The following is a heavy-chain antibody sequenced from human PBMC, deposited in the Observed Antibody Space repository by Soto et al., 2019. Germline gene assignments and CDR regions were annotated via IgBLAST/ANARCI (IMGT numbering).Heavy chain of an antibody. V-gene: IGHV4-34*01. CDR3: ARGPPLSYRTTVPTRGDY. Sequence: QVQLQQWGAGLLKPSETLSLTCAVYGGSFSGYYWSWIRQPPGKGLEWIGEINHSGSTNYNPALMSPETSDVDASKNQFSLKLSSVTAADPAVYYCARGPPLSYRTTVPTRGDYWGQGTLVTVSS. D-gene: IGHD4-4*01. J-gene: IGHJ4*02. CDR1: GGSFSGYY. CDR2: INHSGST.